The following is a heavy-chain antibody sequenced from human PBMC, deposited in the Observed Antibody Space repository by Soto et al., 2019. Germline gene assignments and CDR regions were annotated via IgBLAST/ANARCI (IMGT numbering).Heavy chain of an antibody. J-gene: IGHJ4*02. D-gene: IGHD2-15*01. Sequence: EVQLEESGGGLVQSGGSLRLSCLASGFSLTPYWMSWVRQTPGKGLEWVAKINEDGSKRDYMESVEGRFTISRDNAKNSVSLQMDSLRVDDTAMYYCTRWDGRCSGGSCFFDSWGQGTLVTVSS. CDR2: INEDGSKR. CDR1: GFSLTPYW. V-gene: IGHV3-7*01. CDR3: TRWDGRCSGGSCFFDS.